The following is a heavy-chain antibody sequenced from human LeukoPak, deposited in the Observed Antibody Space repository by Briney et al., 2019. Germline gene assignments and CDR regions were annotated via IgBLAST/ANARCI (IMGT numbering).Heavy chain of an antibody. Sequence: SETLSLTCAVYGGSFSGYYWSWIRQPPGKGLEWIGSIYYSGSTYYNPSLKSRVTISVDTSKNQFSLKLSSVTAADTAVYYCARDVDSSSWINWFDPWGQGTLVTVSS. D-gene: IGHD6-13*01. J-gene: IGHJ5*02. CDR1: GGSFSGYY. CDR2: IYYSGST. CDR3: ARDVDSSSWINWFDP. V-gene: IGHV4-34*01.